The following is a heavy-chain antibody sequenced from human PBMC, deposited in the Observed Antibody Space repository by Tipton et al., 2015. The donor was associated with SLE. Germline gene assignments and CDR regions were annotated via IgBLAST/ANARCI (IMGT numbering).Heavy chain of an antibody. V-gene: IGHV4-34*01. J-gene: IGHJ3*01. Sequence: LRLPCAVYGGSFSGYYWSWIRQPPGKGLEWIGEINHSGGTTYNPSLKSRVTISIDTSKNQFSLRLTTVTAADTAVYYCARHIWGGYDAFDVWGHGALVTVSS. CDR3: ARHIWGGYDAFDV. D-gene: IGHD3-16*01. CDR2: INHSGGT. CDR1: GGSFSGYY.